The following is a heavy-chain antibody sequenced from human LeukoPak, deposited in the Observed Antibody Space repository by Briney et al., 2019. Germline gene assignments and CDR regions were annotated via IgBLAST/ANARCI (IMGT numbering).Heavy chain of an antibody. CDR1: GDSVSSNSAA. D-gene: IGHD6-13*01. CDR2: TYCRSKWNY. CDR3: ARTGIAAGTTTYFDY. J-gene: IGHJ4*02. Sequence: SQTLSLTCASSGDSVSSNSAAWSWISQSPSRGLEWLGRTYCRSKWNYDYAGSVKSRVTFTPDTSNNQFSLQLTSVTPEDTALYYCARTGIAAGTTTYFDYWGQGTLVTVSS. V-gene: IGHV6-1*01.